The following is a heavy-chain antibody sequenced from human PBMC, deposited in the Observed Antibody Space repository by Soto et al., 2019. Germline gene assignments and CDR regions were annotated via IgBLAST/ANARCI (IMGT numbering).Heavy chain of an antibody. Sequence: ASVKVSCKASGFTFTSSAVQWVRQARGQRLEWIGWIVVGSGNTNYAQKFQERVTITRDMSTSTAYMGLSSLRSEDTAVYYCAADRNYDSSGSNVWGQGTTVTVSS. D-gene: IGHD3-22*01. CDR1: GFTFTSSA. V-gene: IGHV1-58*01. CDR3: AADRNYDSSGSNV. CDR2: IVVGSGNT. J-gene: IGHJ6*02.